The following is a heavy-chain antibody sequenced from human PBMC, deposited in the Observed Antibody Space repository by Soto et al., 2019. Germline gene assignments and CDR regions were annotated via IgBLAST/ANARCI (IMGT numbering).Heavy chain of an antibody. J-gene: IGHJ5*02. CDR3: ARSLLLYNWFDP. V-gene: IGHV1-69*12. Sequence: QVQLVQSGAEVKKPGSSVKVSCKASGGTVSSYAISWVRQAPGQGLEWMGGIIPIFGTANYAQKFQGRVTITAYESTSTAYMELSSLRSEDTAVYYCARSLLLYNWFDPWGQGTLVTVSS. CDR2: IIPIFGTA. D-gene: IGHD2-15*01. CDR1: GGTVSSYA.